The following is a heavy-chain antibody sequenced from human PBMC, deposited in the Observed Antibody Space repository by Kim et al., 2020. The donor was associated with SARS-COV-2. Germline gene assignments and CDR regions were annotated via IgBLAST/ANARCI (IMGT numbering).Heavy chain of an antibody. J-gene: IGHJ4*02. D-gene: IGHD2-2*01. CDR3: AKDPIAVVVPAAVLFDY. V-gene: IGHV3-23*01. CDR1: GFTFSSYA. CDR2: ISGSGGST. Sequence: GGSLRLSCAASGFTFSSYAMSWVRQSPGKGLEWVSAISGSGGSTYYADSVKGRFTISRDNSKNTLYLQMNSLSAEDTAVYYCAKDPIAVVVPAAVLFDYWGQGTLVTVS.